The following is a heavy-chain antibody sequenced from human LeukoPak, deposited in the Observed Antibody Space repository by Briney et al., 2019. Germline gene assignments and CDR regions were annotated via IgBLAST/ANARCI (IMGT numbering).Heavy chain of an antibody. CDR2: INHSGST. Sequence: SETLSLTCAVYGGSFSGYYWSWIRQPPGKGLEWIGEINHSGSTNYNPSLKSRVTISADTSKNQFSLKLSSVTAADTAVYYCARGLGSYWGQGTLVTVSS. J-gene: IGHJ4*02. CDR1: GGSFSGYY. V-gene: IGHV4-34*01. CDR3: ARGLGSY.